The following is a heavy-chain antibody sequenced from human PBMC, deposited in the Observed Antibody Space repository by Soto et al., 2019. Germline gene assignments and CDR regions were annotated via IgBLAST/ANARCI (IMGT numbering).Heavy chain of an antibody. Sequence: ASVKVSCKASGYTFTSYGISWVRQAPGQGLEWMGWISAYNGNTNYAQKLQGRVTMTTDTSTSTAYMELRSLRSDDTAVYYCARDPFYDILTGYNAYYSCGMDVWGQGTTVTVSS. D-gene: IGHD3-9*01. J-gene: IGHJ6*02. CDR2: ISAYNGNT. CDR1: GYTFTSYG. CDR3: ARDPFYDILTGYNAYYSCGMDV. V-gene: IGHV1-18*01.